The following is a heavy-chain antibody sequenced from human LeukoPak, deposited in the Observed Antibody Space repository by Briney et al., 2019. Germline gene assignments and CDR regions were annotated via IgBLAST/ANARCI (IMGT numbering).Heavy chain of an antibody. CDR3: ARRRGKNFDY. D-gene: IGHD2/OR15-2a*01. J-gene: IGHJ4*02. V-gene: IGHV5-51*01. CDR1: GYTFTSYW. Sequence: GESLKISCKGSGYTFTSYWIGWVRRMPGKGLEWMGIIYPGDSDTRYSPSFQGQATISADKSINTAYLQWSSLEASDTAMYYCARRRGKNFDYWGQGTQVTVSS. CDR2: IYPGDSDT.